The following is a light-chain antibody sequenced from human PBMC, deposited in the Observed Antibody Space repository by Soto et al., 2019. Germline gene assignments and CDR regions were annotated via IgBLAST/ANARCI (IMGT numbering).Light chain of an antibody. CDR2: DAS. V-gene: IGKV3-11*01. CDR3: QQRSNLLT. J-gene: IGKJ4*02. Sequence: ESVLTQSPATLSLSPGERATLSCRASQSVISYFAWYQHKPGQAPRLLIYDASNRATGIPARFSGSGSGTDVTLTISSLEHDDFAVDYCQQRSNLLTFGGVTKVEIK. CDR1: QSVISY.